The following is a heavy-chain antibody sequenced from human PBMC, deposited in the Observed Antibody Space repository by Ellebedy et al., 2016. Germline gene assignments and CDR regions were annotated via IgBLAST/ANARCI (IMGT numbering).Heavy chain of an antibody. D-gene: IGHD3-22*01. CDR3: ARAGNKWLLDY. V-gene: IGHV5-51*01. Sequence: GGSLRLSXKGSGYSFTSYWIGWVRQMPGKGLEWMGIIYPGDSDTRYSPSFQGQVTISADKSISTAYLQWSSLKASDTAMYYCARAGNKWLLDYWGQGTLVTVSS. J-gene: IGHJ4*02. CDR2: IYPGDSDT. CDR1: GYSFTSYW.